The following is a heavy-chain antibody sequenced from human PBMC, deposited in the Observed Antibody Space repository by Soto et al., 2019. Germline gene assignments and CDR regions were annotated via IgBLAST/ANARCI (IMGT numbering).Heavy chain of an antibody. J-gene: IGHJ1*01. CDR1: GYIFTAYS. CDR2: VNPSGGSA. Sequence: ASVKVSCKASGYIFTAYSMHWVRQAPGQGLEWMGVVNPSGGSAHYAQSFEGRVTLTRDTSTSTFYMELSSLRSEDTAVYYCAREENCRGGTCYSEYFHHWGQGTLVTVAS. V-gene: IGHV1-46*01. D-gene: IGHD2-15*01. CDR3: AREENCRGGTCYSEYFHH.